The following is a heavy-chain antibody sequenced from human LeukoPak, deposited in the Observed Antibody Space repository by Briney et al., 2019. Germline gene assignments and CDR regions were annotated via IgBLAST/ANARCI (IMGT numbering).Heavy chain of an antibody. J-gene: IGHJ4*02. CDR3: ASSSYGDSDYFDY. Sequence: SVKVSCKASGGTFSSYAISWVRQAPGQGLEWMGGIIPIFGTANYAQKFQGRVTITADESTSTAYMELSSLRSENTAVYYCASSSYGDSDYFDYWGQGTLVTVSS. V-gene: IGHV1-69*13. D-gene: IGHD4-17*01. CDR2: IIPIFGTA. CDR1: GGTFSSYA.